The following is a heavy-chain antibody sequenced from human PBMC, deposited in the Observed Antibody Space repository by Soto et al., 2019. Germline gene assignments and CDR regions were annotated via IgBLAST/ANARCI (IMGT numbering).Heavy chain of an antibody. CDR3: AREEWLVDPFDY. V-gene: IGHV1-18*01. D-gene: IGHD6-19*01. CDR1: GYTFTSYG. CDR2: ISAYNGNT. J-gene: IGHJ4*02. Sequence: ASVKVSCKASGYTFTSYGISWVRQAPGQGLEWMGWISAYNGNTNYAQKLQGRVTMTTDTSTNTAYMELRSLRSDDTAVYYCAREEWLVDPFDYWGQGTLVTVSS.